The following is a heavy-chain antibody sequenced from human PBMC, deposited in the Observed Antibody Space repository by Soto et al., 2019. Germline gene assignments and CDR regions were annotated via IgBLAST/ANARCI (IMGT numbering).Heavy chain of an antibody. D-gene: IGHD4-4*01. V-gene: IGHV4-30-4*01. Sequence: SETLSLTCTVSGGSISSGDYYWSWIRQPPGKGLEWIGYIYYSGSTYYNPSLKSRVTISVDTSKNQFSLKLGSVTAADTAVYYCARAPVLTTEYYFDYWGQGTLVTVS. J-gene: IGHJ4*02. CDR2: IYYSGST. CDR1: GGSISSGDYY. CDR3: ARAPVLTTEYYFDY.